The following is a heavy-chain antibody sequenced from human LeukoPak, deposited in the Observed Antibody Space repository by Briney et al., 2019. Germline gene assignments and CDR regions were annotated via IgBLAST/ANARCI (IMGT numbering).Heavy chain of an antibody. Sequence: SETLSLTCTVSGGSISSYYWSWIRQPPGKGLEWIGYIYYSGSTNYNPSLKSRVTISVDTSKNQSSLKLSSVTAADTAVYYCARDIVVVPAATDYYYYMDVWGKGTTVTVSS. D-gene: IGHD2-2*01. V-gene: IGHV4-59*01. CDR1: GGSISSYY. CDR3: ARDIVVVPAATDYYYYMDV. CDR2: IYYSGST. J-gene: IGHJ6*03.